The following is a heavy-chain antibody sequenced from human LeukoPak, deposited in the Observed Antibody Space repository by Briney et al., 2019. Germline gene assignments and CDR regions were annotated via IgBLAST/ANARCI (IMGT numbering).Heavy chain of an antibody. CDR1: GGTFISYA. CDR2: IIPIFGTA. V-gene: IGHV1-69*01. Sequence: SVKVSCKASGGTFISYAISWVRQAPGQGLEWMGGIIPIFGTANYAQKFQGRVTITADESTSTAYMELSSLRSEDTAVYYCARLFGELYHIYYYYGMDVWGQGTTVTVSS. J-gene: IGHJ6*02. D-gene: IGHD3-10*02. CDR3: ARLFGELYHIYYYYGMDV.